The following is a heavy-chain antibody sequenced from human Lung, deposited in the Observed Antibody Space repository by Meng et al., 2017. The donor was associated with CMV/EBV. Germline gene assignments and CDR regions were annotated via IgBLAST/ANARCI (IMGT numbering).Heavy chain of an antibody. CDR2: ISYDGSNK. CDR1: GFTFSSYA. V-gene: IGHV3-30*04. Sequence: GGSXRLXCAASGFTFSSYAMHWVRQAPGKGLEWVAVISYDGSNKYYADSVKGRFTISRDNSKNTLYLQMNSLRAEDTAVYHCAKDFRKYDRTTVSLDYWGQGTLVTVSS. J-gene: IGHJ4*02. D-gene: IGHD4-17*01. CDR3: AKDFRKYDRTTVSLDY.